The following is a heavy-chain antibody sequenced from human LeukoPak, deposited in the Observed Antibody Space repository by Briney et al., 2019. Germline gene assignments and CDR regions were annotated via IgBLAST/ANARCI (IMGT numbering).Heavy chain of an antibody. D-gene: IGHD1-1*01. Sequence: GSLRLSCAASGFTFSSYSMNWVGQAPGKGLEWVSSISSSSSYIYYADSVKGRFTISRDNAKNSLYLQMNSLRAEDTAVYYCARVAVWRLEPDAFDIWGQGTMVTVSS. CDR2: ISSSSSYI. V-gene: IGHV3-21*01. J-gene: IGHJ3*02. CDR3: ARVAVWRLEPDAFDI. CDR1: GFTFSSYS.